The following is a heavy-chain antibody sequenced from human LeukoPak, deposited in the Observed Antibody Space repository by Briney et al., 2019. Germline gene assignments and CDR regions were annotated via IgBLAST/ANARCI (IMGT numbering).Heavy chain of an antibody. CDR1: GFTFSSYG. J-gene: IGHJ4*02. CDR3: AKICGSGSLRYYFDY. D-gene: IGHD3-10*01. CDR2: ISYDGSDK. Sequence: PGRSLRLSCAASGFTFSSYGMHWVRQAPGKGLEGVALISYDGSDKDYADSVKGRFTIPRDNSKNTLYLQMNSLRAEDTAVYYCAKICGSGSLRYYFDYWGQGTLVTVSS. V-gene: IGHV3-30*18.